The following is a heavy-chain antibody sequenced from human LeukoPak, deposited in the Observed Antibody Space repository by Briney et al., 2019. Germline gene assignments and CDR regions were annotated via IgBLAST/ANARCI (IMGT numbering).Heavy chain of an antibody. V-gene: IGHV3-30*01. Sequence: GGSLRLSCAASGFTFSSYAMHWVRQAPGKGLEWVAVISYDGSNKYYADSVKGRFTISRDNSKNTLYLQMNSLRAEDTAVYYCARGSSGSGNYFTFDYWGQGTLVTVSS. CDR3: ARGSSGSGNYFTFDY. J-gene: IGHJ4*02. CDR2: ISYDGSNK. D-gene: IGHD1-26*01. CDR1: GFTFSSYA.